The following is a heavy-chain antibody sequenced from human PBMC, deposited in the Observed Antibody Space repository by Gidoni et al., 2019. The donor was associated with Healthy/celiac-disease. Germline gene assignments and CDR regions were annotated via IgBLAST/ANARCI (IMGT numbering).Heavy chain of an antibody. CDR1: WFSLSTSGVG. CDR3: AHSETYDYIWGSYRPSYYFDY. CDR2: IYWDDDK. Sequence: QITLKESGPTLVKPTQTLTLTCTFSWFSLSTSGVGVGWIRQPPGKALEWLARIYWDDDKRYSPSLKSRLTITKDTSKNQVVLTMTNMDPVDTATYYCAHSETYDYIWGSYRPSYYFDYWGQGTLVTVSS. D-gene: IGHD3-16*02. V-gene: IGHV2-5*02. J-gene: IGHJ4*02.